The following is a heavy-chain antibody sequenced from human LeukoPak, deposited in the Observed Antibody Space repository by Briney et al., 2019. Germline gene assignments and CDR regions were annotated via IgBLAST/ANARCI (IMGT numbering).Heavy chain of an antibody. CDR2: ISAYNGNT. Sequence: ASVKVSCKASGYTFASYGISWVRQAPGQGLEWMGWISAYNGNTNYAQKLQGRVTMTTDTSTSTAYMELRSLRSDDTAVYYCARDEYGSGSSDAFDIWGQGTMVTVSS. V-gene: IGHV1-18*01. J-gene: IGHJ3*02. D-gene: IGHD3-10*01. CDR3: ARDEYGSGSSDAFDI. CDR1: GYTFASYG.